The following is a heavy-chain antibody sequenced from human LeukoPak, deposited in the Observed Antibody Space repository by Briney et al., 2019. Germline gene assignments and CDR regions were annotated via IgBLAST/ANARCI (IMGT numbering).Heavy chain of an antibody. V-gene: IGHV5-51*01. J-gene: IGHJ4*02. CDR2: IYPGDSDT. CDR3: ARLDYAGNPFDN. Sequence: PGESLKISCKVSGYSFISYWIGWVRQMPDKGLETLGMIYPGDSDTRYSPSFQGLVTLSVDKSITTAYLQWSSLKASDTAIYYCARLDYAGNPFDNWGPGTLVTVSS. D-gene: IGHD4-23*01. CDR1: GYSFISYW.